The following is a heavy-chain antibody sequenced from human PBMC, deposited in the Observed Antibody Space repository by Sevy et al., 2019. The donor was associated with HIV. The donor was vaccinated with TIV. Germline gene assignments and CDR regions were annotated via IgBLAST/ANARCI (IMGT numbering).Heavy chain of an antibody. CDR3: ATYYDFWSGTRLHYYYYGMDV. CDR1: GYTFTSYD. Sequence: ASVKVSCKASGYTFTSYDINWVRQATGQGLEWMGWMNPNSGNTGYAQKFQGRVTMTRNTSISKAYMELSSLRSEDTAVYYCATYYDFWSGTRLHYYYYGMDVWGQGTTVTVSS. J-gene: IGHJ6*02. CDR2: MNPNSGNT. D-gene: IGHD3-3*01. V-gene: IGHV1-8*01.